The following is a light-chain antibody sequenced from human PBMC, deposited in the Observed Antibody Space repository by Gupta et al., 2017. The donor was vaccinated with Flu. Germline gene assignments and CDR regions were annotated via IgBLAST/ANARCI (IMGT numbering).Light chain of an antibody. V-gene: IGLV3-19*01. J-gene: IGLJ3*02. CDR3: NARDSTDNQQAV. Sequence: QKGRSTCQGERVRNAYASWYEQKKGQAAVLGKYGKNIRRAGIPERFSGASSGNTAAWTITGAQEEDEAEDYCNARDSTDNQQAVFGGGTKLTGL. CDR2: GKN. CDR1: RVRNAY.